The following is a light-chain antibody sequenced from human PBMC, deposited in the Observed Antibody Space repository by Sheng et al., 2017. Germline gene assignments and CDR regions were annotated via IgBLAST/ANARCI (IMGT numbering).Light chain of an antibody. V-gene: IGKV3-20*01. CDR3: QQHGDSPWT. J-gene: IGKJ1*01. Sequence: EIVLTQFPDVVSLSPGEKGILICRASQYVISNYLAWYQQRPGQSPRLLIYGTSNRAAGVPDRFSGSGSATEFTLTITRLEPEDSAVYFCQQHGDSPWTFGQGTMVELK. CDR1: QYVISNY. CDR2: GTS.